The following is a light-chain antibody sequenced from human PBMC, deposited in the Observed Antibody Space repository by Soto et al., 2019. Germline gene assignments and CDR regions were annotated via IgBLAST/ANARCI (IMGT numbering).Light chain of an antibody. CDR1: SSNIGSKT. Sequence: HSVLTQPPSASGTPGQRVTISCSGSSSNIGSKTVNWYQQLPGTVPKLLIYNSYQRPSGVPDRFSGSKSGTSASLAISGLQSEDEADYYCAAWDASLNGYVFGAGTKLTVL. CDR3: AAWDASLNGYV. J-gene: IGLJ1*01. CDR2: NSY. V-gene: IGLV1-44*01.